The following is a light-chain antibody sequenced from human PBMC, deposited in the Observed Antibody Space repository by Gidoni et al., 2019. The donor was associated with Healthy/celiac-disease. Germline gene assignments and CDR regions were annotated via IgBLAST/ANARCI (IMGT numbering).Light chain of an antibody. Sequence: IVLTQSPGTLSLSPGERATLSCRANQSVSSSYLAWYQQKPGQAPMLLIYGASSRATGIPDRFSGSGSGTDFTLTISRLEPEDFAVYYCQQYGSSRTFGQGTKVEIK. CDR1: QSVSSSY. V-gene: IGKV3-20*01. CDR2: GAS. CDR3: QQYGSSRT. J-gene: IGKJ1*01.